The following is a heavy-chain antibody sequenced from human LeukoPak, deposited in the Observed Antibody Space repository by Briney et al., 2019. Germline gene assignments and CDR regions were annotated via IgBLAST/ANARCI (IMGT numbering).Heavy chain of an antibody. D-gene: IGHD4-17*01. CDR3: ARDYGESVFDY. CDR2: ISSSSSYR. CDR1: GFTFSSYR. Sequence: HGGSLRLSCAASGFTFSSYRMNWVRQAPGQGLEWVSSISSSSSYRTYADTVKGRVTITSDNAKHSPYLQLNSLTAADTAWYDCARDYGESVFDYWGQGTLVTVSS. J-gene: IGHJ4*02. V-gene: IGHV3-21*01.